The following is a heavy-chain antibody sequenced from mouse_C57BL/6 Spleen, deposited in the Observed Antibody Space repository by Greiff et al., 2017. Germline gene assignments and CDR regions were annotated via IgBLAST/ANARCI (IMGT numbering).Heavy chain of an antibody. V-gene: IGHV1-64*01. CDR2: IYPNSGST. CDR3: ARTYPYYFDY. J-gene: IGHJ2*01. Sequence: QVQLQQPGAELVKPGASVTLSCKASAYTFTSYWMHWVKQRPGQGLEWIGMIYPNSGSTNYNEKFKSKATLTVDKSSSTAYMQLSSLTSEDSAVYYCARTYPYYFDYWGQGTTLTVSS. CDR1: AYTFTSYW. D-gene: IGHD5-1*01.